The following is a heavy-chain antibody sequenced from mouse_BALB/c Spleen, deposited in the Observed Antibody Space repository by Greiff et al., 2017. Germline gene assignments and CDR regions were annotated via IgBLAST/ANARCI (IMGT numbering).Heavy chain of an antibody. V-gene: IGHV1-80*01. Sequence: VQLQQSGAELVRPGSSVKISCKASGYAFSSYWMNWVKQRPGQGLEWIGQIYPGDGDTNYNGKFKGKATLTADKSSSTAYMQLSSLTSEDSAVYFCARCSSPYYFDYWGQGTTLTVSS. CDR1: GYAFSSYW. J-gene: IGHJ2*01. CDR3: ARCSSPYYFDY. CDR2: IYPGDGDT. D-gene: IGHD1-1*01.